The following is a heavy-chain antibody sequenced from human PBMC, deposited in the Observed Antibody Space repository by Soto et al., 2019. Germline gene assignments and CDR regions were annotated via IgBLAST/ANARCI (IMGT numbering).Heavy chain of an antibody. D-gene: IGHD1-26*01. CDR1: GILFSSYA. J-gene: IGHJ2*01. CDR3: AKKGSPSGENKSWYFDL. CDR2: ITGSGTST. Sequence: EVQLLESGGGLVQVGGSLRLSCAASGILFSSYAMTWVRQAPGKGLEWISVITGSGTSTYYADSVKGRFTISRDNSKKXXYLQMNSLRVEETALYYCAKKGSPSGENKSWYFDLWGRGTLVTVSS. V-gene: IGHV3-23*01.